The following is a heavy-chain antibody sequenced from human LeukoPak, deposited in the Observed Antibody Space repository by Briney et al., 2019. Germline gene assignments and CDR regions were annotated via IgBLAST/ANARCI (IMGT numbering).Heavy chain of an antibody. V-gene: IGHV1-2*06. J-gene: IGHJ5*02. CDR3: ARGRKPSSGTIIYSGIWFDP. D-gene: IGHD6-19*01. CDR2: INPNSGGT. CDR1: GYTFTGYY. Sequence: ASVKVSCKASGYTFTGYYMHWVRQAPGQGLEWMGRINPNSGGTNYAQKFQGRVTMTRDTSISTAYMELSRLRSDDTAVYYCARGRKPSSGTIIYSGIWFDPWGQGTLVTVS.